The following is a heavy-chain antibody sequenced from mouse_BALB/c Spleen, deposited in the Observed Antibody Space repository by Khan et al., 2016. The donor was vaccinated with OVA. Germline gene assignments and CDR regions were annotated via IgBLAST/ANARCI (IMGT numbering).Heavy chain of an antibody. CDR3: APVGNYYVSFAY. V-gene: IGHV1S136*01. CDR2: IYPFNDDT. D-gene: IGHD1-1*01. CDR1: GYTFTSYV. J-gene: IGHJ3*01. Sequence: VQLQQSGPELVKPGASVKMSCKASGYTFTSYVMHWVKQKPGLGLEWIGYIYPFNDDTKYNENFKGKATLTSDNSSSTAYMELSSLTSDDSAVYYCAPVGNYYVSFAYWGQGTLVTVSA.